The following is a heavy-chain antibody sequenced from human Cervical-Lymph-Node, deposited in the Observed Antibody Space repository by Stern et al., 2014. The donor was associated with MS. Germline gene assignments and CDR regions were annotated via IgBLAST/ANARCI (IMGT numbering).Heavy chain of an antibody. V-gene: IGHV3-30*18. CDR1: GFAFGHYG. D-gene: IGHD4-17*01. Sequence: VHLVESGGGVVQPGRSLRVSCAASGFAFGHYGMNWVRQAPGKGLAWVAFISYDVSTKHYADSVKGRFTISRDNSNNMLFLQMNSLRTEDTAVYYCAKDWEYDGDIGWYSDVWGRGTLVTVSS. J-gene: IGHJ2*01. CDR2: ISYDVSTK. CDR3: AKDWEYDGDIGWYSDV.